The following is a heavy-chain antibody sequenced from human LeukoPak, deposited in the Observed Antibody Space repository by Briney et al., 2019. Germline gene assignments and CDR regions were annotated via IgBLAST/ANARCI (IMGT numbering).Heavy chain of an antibody. J-gene: IGHJ6*03. Sequence: PSETLSLTCTVSGGSISSYYWSWIRQPPGKGLEWIGYIYYSGSTNYNPSLKSRVTMSVDTSKNQFSLKVSSVTAADTAVYYCARVYDSGSQAYFYYMDVWGKGTTVTISS. CDR1: GGSISSYY. D-gene: IGHD3-10*01. CDR2: IYYSGST. CDR3: ARVYDSGSQAYFYYMDV. V-gene: IGHV4-59*01.